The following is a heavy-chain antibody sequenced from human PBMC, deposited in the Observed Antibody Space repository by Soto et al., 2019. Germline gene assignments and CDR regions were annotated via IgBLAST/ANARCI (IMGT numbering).Heavy chain of an antibody. Sequence: SETLPLTCTVSGGSISSSSYYRGWIRQPPGKGLEWIGSIYYSGSTYYNPSLKSRVTISVDTSKNQFSLKLSSVTAADTAVYYCARHPGPWVATTTAAFDYWGQGTLVTVSS. V-gene: IGHV4-39*01. J-gene: IGHJ4*02. D-gene: IGHD5-12*01. CDR3: ARHPGPWVATTTAAFDY. CDR1: GGSISSSSYY. CDR2: IYYSGST.